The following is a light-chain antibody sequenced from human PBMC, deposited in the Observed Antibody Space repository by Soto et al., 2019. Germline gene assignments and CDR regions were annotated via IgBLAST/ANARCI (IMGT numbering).Light chain of an antibody. CDR2: KDS. Sequence: SYELTQPPSVSVSPGQTARIPCSGDALTNQYAYWYQQKPGQAPVVVMYKDSERPSGIPERFSGSSSGTTVTLTISRVQAEDEADYYCQSVDSSGTYVIFGGGTKLTVL. V-gene: IGLV3-25*03. CDR1: ALTNQY. CDR3: QSVDSSGTYVI. J-gene: IGLJ2*01.